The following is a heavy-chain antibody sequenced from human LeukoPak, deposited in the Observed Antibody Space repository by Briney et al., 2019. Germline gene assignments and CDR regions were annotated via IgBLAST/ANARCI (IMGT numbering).Heavy chain of an antibody. CDR3: ASRIATAGSVDY. V-gene: IGHV3-53*01. J-gene: IGHJ4*02. CDR1: GFTVSSNY. Sequence: PGGSLRLSCAASGFTVSSNYMSWVRQAPGKGLEWVSVIYSSGSTHYADSVKGRFTISRDNSKNTLHLQMNTLRAEDTAVYYCASRIATAGSVDYWGQGTLVTVSS. D-gene: IGHD6-13*01. CDR2: IYSSGST.